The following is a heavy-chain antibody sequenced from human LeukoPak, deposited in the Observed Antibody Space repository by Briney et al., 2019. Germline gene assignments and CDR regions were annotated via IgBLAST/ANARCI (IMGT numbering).Heavy chain of an antibody. CDR2: IIPIFGTA. J-gene: IGHJ4*02. D-gene: IGHD3-22*01. Sequence: SVKVSCKASGGTFSSYAISWVRQAPGQGLEWMGGIIPIFGTANYAQKFQGRVTITADESTSTAYMELSSLRSEDTAVYYCARGPPYYYDSSGYYRLDYWAREPWSPSPQ. V-gene: IGHV1-69*13. CDR1: GGTFSSYA. CDR3: ARGPPYYYDSSGYYRLDY.